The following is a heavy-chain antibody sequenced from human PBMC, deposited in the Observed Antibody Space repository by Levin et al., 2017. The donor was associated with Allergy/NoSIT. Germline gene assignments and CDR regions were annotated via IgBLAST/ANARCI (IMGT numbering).Heavy chain of an antibody. J-gene: IGHJ4*02. D-gene: IGHD3-10*01. Sequence: HPGGSLRLSCAASGFSFSDYPMTWVRQGQGKGLEWVAATSYDGSNKNYADSVKGRFTISRDNSKNTLYLQMNSLRAEDTAVYYCARAVSGSFFDYWGQGTLVTVSS. CDR3: ARAVSGSFFDY. V-gene: IGHV3-30-3*01. CDR1: GFSFSDYP. CDR2: TSYDGSNK.